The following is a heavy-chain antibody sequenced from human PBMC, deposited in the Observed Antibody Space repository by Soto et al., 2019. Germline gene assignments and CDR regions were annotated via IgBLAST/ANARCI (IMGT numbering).Heavy chain of an antibody. V-gene: IGHV4-34*01. CDR1: GGSFSGYY. J-gene: IGHJ3*02. CDR2: INHSGST. D-gene: IGHD5-18*01. Sequence: SETLSLTCAVYGGSFSGYYWSWIRQPPGKGLEWIGEINHSGSTNYNPSLKSRVTISVDTSKNQFSLKLSSVTAADTAVYYCARGSREKYSYGSDAFDIWGQGTMVTVSS. CDR3: ARGSREKYSYGSDAFDI.